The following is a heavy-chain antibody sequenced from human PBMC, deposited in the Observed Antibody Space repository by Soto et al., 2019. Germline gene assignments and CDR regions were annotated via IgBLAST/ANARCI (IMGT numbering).Heavy chain of an antibody. J-gene: IGHJ4*02. D-gene: IGHD4-17*01. CDR2: INCYNGVT. CDR1: GDISPRYG. CDR3: ACDHGNYGTFDQ. V-gene: IGHV1-18*01. Sequence: QVQLVQSGPEVKKPGALVKVSCKASGDISPRYGISWVRQAPGQGLEWLGWINCYNGVTNYAQSLQGRGTLTTDSSTSTAYMDVRSLRLDDTAVYYCACDHGNYGTFDQWGQGTLGTVSS.